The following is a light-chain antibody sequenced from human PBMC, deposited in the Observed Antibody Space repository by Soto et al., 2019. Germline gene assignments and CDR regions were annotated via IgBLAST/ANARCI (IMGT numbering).Light chain of an antibody. Sequence: DIQMTQSPSSLSASVGDRVTITCRASQGICNYLAWYQQIPGKVPKLLISAASTLQSEVPSRFSCSGSGTDFTLTISSLQPEDVATYYCQKYTNVPAFGGGTKVEIK. J-gene: IGKJ4*01. CDR2: AAS. V-gene: IGKV1-27*01. CDR1: QGICNY. CDR3: QKYTNVPA.